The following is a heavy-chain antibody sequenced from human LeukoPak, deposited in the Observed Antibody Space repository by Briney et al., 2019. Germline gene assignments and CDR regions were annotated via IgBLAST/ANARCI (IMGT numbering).Heavy chain of an antibody. V-gene: IGHV1-69*01. J-gene: IGHJ4*02. D-gene: IGHD1-1*01. CDR2: IIPIFGTA. Sequence: AASVKVSCTASGGTFSSYAISWVRQAPGQGLEWMGGIIPIFGTANYAQKFQGRVTITADESTSTAYMELSSLRSEDTAVYYCAREGQQLKHFDYWGQGTLVTVSS. CDR1: GGTFSSYA. CDR3: AREGQQLKHFDY.